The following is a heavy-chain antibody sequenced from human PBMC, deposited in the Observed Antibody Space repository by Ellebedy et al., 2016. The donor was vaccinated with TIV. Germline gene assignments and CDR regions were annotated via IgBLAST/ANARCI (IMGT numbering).Heavy chain of an antibody. D-gene: IGHD3-10*01. J-gene: IGHJ6*02. CDR1: GYTFTMFY. CDR2: INTSGGST. CDR3: ARFYKASYYNGMDV. V-gene: IGHV1-46*01. Sequence: AASVKVSCKASGYTFTMFYMHWARQAPGQGLEWMGIINTSGGSTTYAEKFQGRLTVTRDTPTRTVYMELSSLRSEDTAIYYCARFYKASYYNGMDVWGQGTAVTVSS.